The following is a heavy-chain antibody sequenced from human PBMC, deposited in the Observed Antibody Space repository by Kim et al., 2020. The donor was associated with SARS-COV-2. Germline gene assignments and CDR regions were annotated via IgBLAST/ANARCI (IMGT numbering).Heavy chain of an antibody. D-gene: IGHD2-21*01. Sequence: VGSLRLSCAASGFSFSTYWMAWVRQAPGKGLEWVANIKEDGSEKQHVASVRGRFTISRDNAKNSLYLQMYSLRAEDTAVYYCARDCGGDCYSYWGQGTLVTVSS. CDR1: GFSFSTYW. CDR3: ARDCGGDCYSY. V-gene: IGHV3-7*01. J-gene: IGHJ4*02. CDR2: IKEDGSEK.